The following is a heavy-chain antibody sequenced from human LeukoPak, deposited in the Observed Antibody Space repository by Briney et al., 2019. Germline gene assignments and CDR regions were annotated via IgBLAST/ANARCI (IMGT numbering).Heavy chain of an antibody. CDR3: ARFGVDYDMDV. CDR1: GGSISGHY. D-gene: IGHD3-16*01. J-gene: IGHJ6*02. V-gene: IGHV4-59*11. Sequence: SETLSLTCSVSGGSISGHYWTWIRQPPGKGLEWIGQIHYTGKPDYNPSLKSRITISVDTSKNQVSPQVSSVTAADSAIYYCARFGVDYDMDVWGHGTTVTVFS. CDR2: IHYTGKP.